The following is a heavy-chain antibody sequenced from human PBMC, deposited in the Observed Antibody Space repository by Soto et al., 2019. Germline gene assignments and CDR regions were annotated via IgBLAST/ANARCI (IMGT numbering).Heavy chain of an antibody. Sequence: EVQLVESGGGLVQPGGSLRLSCAASGFTVSSNYMSWVRQAPGKGLEWVSVIYSGGSTYYADSVKGRFTISRDNSKNTLYLQMNRLRAEDTAVYYCARDLIAVAGRDYWGQGTLVTVSS. CDR2: IYSGGST. CDR3: ARDLIAVAGRDY. V-gene: IGHV3-66*01. J-gene: IGHJ4*02. CDR1: GFTVSSNY. D-gene: IGHD6-19*01.